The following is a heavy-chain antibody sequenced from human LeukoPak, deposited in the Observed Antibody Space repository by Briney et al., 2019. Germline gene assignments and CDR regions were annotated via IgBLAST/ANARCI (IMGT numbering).Heavy chain of an antibody. Sequence: GGSLRLSCAASGFTFSDYYMSWIRQAPGKGLEWVSYISSSSSYTNYADPVKGRFTISRDNAKNSLYLQMNSLRAEDTAVYYCARSSSSWLSHLYYYYGMDVWGKGTTVTVSS. CDR1: GFTFSDYY. CDR2: ISSSSSYT. D-gene: IGHD6-13*01. V-gene: IGHV3-11*06. CDR3: ARSSSSWLSHLYYYYGMDV. J-gene: IGHJ6*04.